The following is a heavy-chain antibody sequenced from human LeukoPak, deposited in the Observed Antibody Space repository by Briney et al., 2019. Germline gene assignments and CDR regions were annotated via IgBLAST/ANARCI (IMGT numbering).Heavy chain of an antibody. CDR3: ASAGIAVAAVFDY. D-gene: IGHD6-19*01. CDR1: GFTFSDYY. CDR2: ISSSGSTI. J-gene: IGHJ4*02. Sequence: GGSLRLSCAASGFTFSDYYMSWIRQAPGKGLEWVSYISSSGSTIYYADSVKGRFTISRDNAKNSLYLQMNSLRAEDTAVYYCASAGIAVAAVFDYWGQGTLVTVSS. V-gene: IGHV3-11*01.